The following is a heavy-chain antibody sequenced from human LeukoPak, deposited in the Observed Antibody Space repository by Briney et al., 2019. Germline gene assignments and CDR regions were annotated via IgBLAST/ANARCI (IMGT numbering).Heavy chain of an antibody. CDR1: GVTVSSNY. V-gene: IGHV3-53*01. CDR3: AVEMATINSFYQIDY. D-gene: IGHD5-24*01. J-gene: IGHJ4*02. Sequence: PGGSLRLSCAASGVTVSSNYMSWVRQARGKGLEWVSIIYNGGHTYYADSVKGRFTISRDHSNNTVYLQMNSLRAEDTAIYYCAVEMATINSFYQIDYWGQGTLVTVSS. CDR2: IYNGGHT.